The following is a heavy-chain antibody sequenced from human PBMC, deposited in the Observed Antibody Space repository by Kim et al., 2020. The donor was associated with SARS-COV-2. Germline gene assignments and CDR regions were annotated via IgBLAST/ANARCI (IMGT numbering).Heavy chain of an antibody. Sequence: SETLSLTCTVSGGSVSSGSYYWSWIRQPPGKGLEWIGYIYYSGSTNYNPSLKSRVTISVDTSKNQFSLKLSSVTAADTAVYYCARGRGDIVVVVAATPPSFYYGGQGTLVTVSS. CDR1: GGSVSSGSYY. CDR2: IYYSGST. D-gene: IGHD2-15*01. CDR3: ARGRGDIVVVVAATPPSFYY. J-gene: IGHJ4*02. V-gene: IGHV4-61*01.